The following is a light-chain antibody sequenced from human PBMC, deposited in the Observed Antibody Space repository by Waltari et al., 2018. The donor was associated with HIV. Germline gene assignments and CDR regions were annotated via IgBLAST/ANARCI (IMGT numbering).Light chain of an antibody. J-gene: IGLJ2*01. CDR1: HANIGSNT. CDR2: GNT. CDR3: AAWDDSLNGEVV. Sequence: QSVLTQPPSASGTPGQRVNIPCSGKHANIGSNTVNWDQQLPGTAPKLLIYGNTQRPSGVPDRFSGSRAGTSASLAISGLQSEDEADYYCAAWDDSLNGEVVFGGGTKLTVL. V-gene: IGLV1-44*01.